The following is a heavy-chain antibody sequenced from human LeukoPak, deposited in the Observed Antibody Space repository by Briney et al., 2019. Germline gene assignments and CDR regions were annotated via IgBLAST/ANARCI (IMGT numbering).Heavy chain of an antibody. CDR1: GGSISSYH. Sequence: PSETLSLTCTVSGGSISSYHWSWIRQPPGKGLEWIGYIYYSGSTNYNPSLKSRVTISVDTSKNQFSLKLSSVTAADTAVYYCARRRGEGDAAHDCSGGSCYSNYYYYMDVWGKGTTVTVSS. V-gene: IGHV4-59*01. D-gene: IGHD2-15*01. CDR2: IYYSGST. J-gene: IGHJ6*03. CDR3: ARRRGEGDAAHDCSGGSCYSNYYYYMDV.